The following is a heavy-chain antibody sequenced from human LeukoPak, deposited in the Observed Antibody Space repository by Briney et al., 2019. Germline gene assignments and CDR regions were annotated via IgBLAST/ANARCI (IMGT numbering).Heavy chain of an antibody. Sequence: GGSLRLSCAASGFTVTSNYMSWVRQAPGKGLEWVSVIYSGGSTNYADSVKGRFTISTDNSKNTLYLQMNSLRAEDTAVYYCARDSPVYGVDYWGQGTLVTVSS. V-gene: IGHV3-53*01. CDR3: ARDSPVYGVDY. CDR2: IYSGGST. D-gene: IGHD2-8*01. CDR1: GFTVTSNY. J-gene: IGHJ4*02.